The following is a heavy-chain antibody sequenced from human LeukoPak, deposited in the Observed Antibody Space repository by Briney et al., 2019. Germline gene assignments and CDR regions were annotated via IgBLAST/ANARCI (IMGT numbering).Heavy chain of an antibody. CDR1: GGSISSSSYY. D-gene: IGHD3-22*01. V-gene: IGHV4-39*07. J-gene: IGHJ6*03. Sequence: SETLSLTCTVSGGSISSSSYYWGWIRQPPGKGLEWIGSIYYSGSTYYNPSLKSRVTISVDTSKNQFSLKLSSVTAADTAVYYCARVYDSSGYYYYYYYYMDVWSKGTTVTVSS. CDR3: ARVYDSSGYYYYYYYYMDV. CDR2: IYYSGST.